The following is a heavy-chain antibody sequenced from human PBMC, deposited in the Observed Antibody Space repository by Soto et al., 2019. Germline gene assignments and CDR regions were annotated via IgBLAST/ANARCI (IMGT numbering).Heavy chain of an antibody. V-gene: IGHV1-18*04. CDR2: ISGYNGNT. J-gene: IGHJ4*02. CDR3: VRVDYYDSSGYYGY. CDR1: GYTFTIYG. D-gene: IGHD3-22*01. Sequence: QVQLVQSGAEVKKPGASVKVSCKASGYTFTIYGISWVRQAPGQGLEWMGWISGYNGNTDYAQNLQDRVTLTTDASACSVYMELRSLRSDDTAVYYCVRVDYYDSSGYYGYWGQGTLITVSS.